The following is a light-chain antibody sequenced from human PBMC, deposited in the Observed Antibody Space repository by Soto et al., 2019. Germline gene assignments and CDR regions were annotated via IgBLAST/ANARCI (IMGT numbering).Light chain of an antibody. CDR1: QGISSY. CDR2: DAS. V-gene: IGKV1-9*01. Sequence: IQLSQSPSSLSASVGDRVTMTCRASQGISSYLCWYQQKPGKAPNLLIYDASTLHSGVPSRFSGGGSGTDFTLTISSLQPEDFATYYCQQLNSYPPLFGGGTKVDIK. CDR3: QQLNSYPPL. J-gene: IGKJ4*01.